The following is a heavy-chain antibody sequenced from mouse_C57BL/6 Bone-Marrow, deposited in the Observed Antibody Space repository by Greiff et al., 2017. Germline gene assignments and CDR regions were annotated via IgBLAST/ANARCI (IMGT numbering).Heavy chain of an antibody. V-gene: IGHV5-4*01. Sequence: EVNLVESGGGLVKPGGSLKLSCAASGFTFSSYAMSWVRQTPEKRLEWVATISDGGSYTYYPDNVKGRFTISRDNAKNNLYLQMSHLKSEDTAMYYCARERYYYFDYWGQGTTLTVSS. J-gene: IGHJ2*01. CDR3: ARERYYYFDY. CDR2: ISDGGSYT. D-gene: IGHD2-12*01. CDR1: GFTFSSYA.